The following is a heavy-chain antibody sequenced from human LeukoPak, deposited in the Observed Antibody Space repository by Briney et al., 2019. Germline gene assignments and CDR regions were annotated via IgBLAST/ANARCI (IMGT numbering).Heavy chain of an antibody. CDR1: GFTFSDYY. D-gene: IGHD2-2*01. V-gene: IGHV3-11*01. Sequence: RSGGSLRLSCAASGFTFSDYYMSWIRQAPGKGLEWVSYISSSGSTIYYADSVKGRFTISRDNAKNSLYLQMNSLRAEDTAVYYCARVQDVPRYYYYMDVWGKGTTVTVSS. CDR3: ARVQDVPRYYYYMDV. CDR2: ISSSGSTI. J-gene: IGHJ6*03.